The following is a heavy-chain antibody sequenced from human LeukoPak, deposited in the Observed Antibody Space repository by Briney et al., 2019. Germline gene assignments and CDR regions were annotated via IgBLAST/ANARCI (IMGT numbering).Heavy chain of an antibody. Sequence: GGSLRLSCAASGFTFSTYWMSWVRQAPGKGLKWVAFIKEDGSDTHYVDSVKGRFTISRDNAQNSLYLQMSSLKAEDTAVYFCHQPVTLPAWGQGTLVTVSS. CDR1: GFTFSTYW. J-gene: IGHJ5*02. CDR3: HQPVTLPA. V-gene: IGHV3-7*01. D-gene: IGHD2-2*01. CDR2: IKEDGSDT.